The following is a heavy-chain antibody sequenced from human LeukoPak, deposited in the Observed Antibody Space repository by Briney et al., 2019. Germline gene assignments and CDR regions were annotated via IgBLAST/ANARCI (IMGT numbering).Heavy chain of an antibody. V-gene: IGHV5-51*01. D-gene: IGHD3-10*01. CDR2: IYPGDSDT. Sequence: GESLKISCKGSGYSFTSYWIGWVRQMPGKGLEWMGIIYPGDSDTRYSPSFQGQVTISADKSISTAYLQWSSLKASDTAVYYCARLTHVLLWFGEFSIDYWGQGTLVTVSS. J-gene: IGHJ4*02. CDR3: ARLTHVLLWFGEFSIDY. CDR1: GYSFTSYW.